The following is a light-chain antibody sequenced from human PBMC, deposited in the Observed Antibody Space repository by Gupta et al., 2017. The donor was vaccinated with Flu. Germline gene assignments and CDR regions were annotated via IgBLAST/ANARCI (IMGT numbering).Light chain of an antibody. CDR1: QSVRSN. V-gene: IGKV3-15*01. Sequence: LSCRARQSVRSNLAWYQQKPSQAPRLLIYGASTRATGIRARFSGSGCGTEINLTITSRQSEDFEVYYCQQENHSHPQCTFGQGTKVEIK. CDR3: QQENHSHPQCT. J-gene: IGKJ2*02. CDR2: GAS.